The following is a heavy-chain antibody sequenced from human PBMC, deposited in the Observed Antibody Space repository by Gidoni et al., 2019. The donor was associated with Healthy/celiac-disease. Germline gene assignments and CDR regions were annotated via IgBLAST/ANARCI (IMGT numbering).Heavy chain of an antibody. CDR2: IYYSGST. D-gene: IGHD3-10*01. V-gene: IGHV4-39*01. J-gene: IGHJ6*02. Sequence: QLQLQESGPGLVKPSETLSLTCTVSGGSISSSSYYWGWLRQPPGKGLEWIGSIYYSGSTYYNPSLKSRVTISVDTSKNQFSLKLSSVTAADTAVYYCARPESHYYGSGSYSKMGEDYGMDVWGQGTTVTVSS. CDR3: ARPESHYYGSGSYSKMGEDYGMDV. CDR1: GGSISSSSYY.